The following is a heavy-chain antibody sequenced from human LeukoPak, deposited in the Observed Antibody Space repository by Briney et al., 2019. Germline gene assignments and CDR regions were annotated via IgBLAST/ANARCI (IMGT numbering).Heavy chain of an antibody. CDR1: GFTVSSNY. CDR2: IYSGGST. J-gene: IGHJ4*02. CDR3: ARGGYDSSGYYPNY. Sequence: GGSLRLSCAASGFTVSSNYMSWVRQAPGKGLEWVSVIYSGGSTYYADSVKGRFTISRDNSKNTLYLQMNSLRAEGTAVYYCARGGYDSSGYYPNYWGQGTLVTVSS. D-gene: IGHD3-22*01. V-gene: IGHV3-66*01.